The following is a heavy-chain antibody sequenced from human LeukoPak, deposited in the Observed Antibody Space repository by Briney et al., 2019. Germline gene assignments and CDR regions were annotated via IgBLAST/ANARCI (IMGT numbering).Heavy chain of an antibody. CDR3: ARAPPYSSGSYYFDY. J-gene: IGHJ4*02. CDR2: IKQDGSEK. D-gene: IGHD6-19*01. V-gene: IGHV3-7*01. Sequence: GGSLRLSCAASGFTFSSYWMSWVRQAPGQGLEWVANIKQDGSEKYYVDSVKGRFTISRDNAKNSLYLQMNSLRAEDTAVYYCARAPPYSSGSYYFDYWGQGTLVTVSS. CDR1: GFTFSSYW.